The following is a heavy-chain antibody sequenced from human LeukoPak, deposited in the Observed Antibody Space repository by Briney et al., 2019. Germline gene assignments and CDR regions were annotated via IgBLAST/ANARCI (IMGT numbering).Heavy chain of an antibody. CDR1: GGSFSGYY. J-gene: IGHJ4*02. CDR3: ARGFGDIVVVPAADQFDY. CDR2: INHRGNT. V-gene: IGHV4-34*01. D-gene: IGHD2-2*01. Sequence: KPSETLSLTCAVYGGSFSGYYWNCIRQSPGKGLEWIGEINHRGNTNYNPSLKSRVTISVDTSKNQFSLKLSSVTAADTAVYYCARGFGDIVVVPAADQFDYWGQGTLVTVSS.